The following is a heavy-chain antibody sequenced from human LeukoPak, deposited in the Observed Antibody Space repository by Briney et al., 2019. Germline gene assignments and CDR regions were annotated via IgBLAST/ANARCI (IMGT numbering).Heavy chain of an antibody. J-gene: IGHJ6*04. CDR3: ARAAVAYGMDV. CDR2: IYYSGST. Sequence: SETLSLTCTVSGGSISSGDYYWSWIRQPPGKGLEWIGYIYYSGSTYYNPSLKSRVTISVDTSKNQFSLKLSSVTAADTAVYYCARAAVAYGMDVWGKGPTVTVSS. CDR1: GGSISSGDYY. V-gene: IGHV4-30-4*01. D-gene: IGHD6-19*01.